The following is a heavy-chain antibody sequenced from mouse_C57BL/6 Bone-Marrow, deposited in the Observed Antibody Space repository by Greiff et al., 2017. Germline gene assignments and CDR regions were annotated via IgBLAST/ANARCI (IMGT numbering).Heavy chain of an antibody. Sequence: EVQVVESGGDLVKPGGSLKLSCAASGFTFSSYGMSWVRQTPDKRLEWVATISSGGSYTYYPASVKGRFTISRDQANNTLYLQMSSLKSDDTAMYYCARRPLTTALDYWGQGTTLTVSS. CDR3: ARRPLTTALDY. CDR1: GFTFSSYG. J-gene: IGHJ2*01. CDR2: ISSGGSYT. V-gene: IGHV5-6*01. D-gene: IGHD1-2*01.